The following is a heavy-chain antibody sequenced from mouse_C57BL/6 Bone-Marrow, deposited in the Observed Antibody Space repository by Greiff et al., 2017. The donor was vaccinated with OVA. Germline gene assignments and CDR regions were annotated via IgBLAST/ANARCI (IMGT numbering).Heavy chain of an antibody. Sequence: QVQLKQSGPELVKPGASVKISCKASGYAFSSSWMNWVKQRPGKGLEWIGRIYPGDGDTNYNGKFKGKATLTADKSSSTAYMQLSSLTSEDSAVYFCARLLDSSGFAPFDYWGQGTTLTVSS. V-gene: IGHV1-82*01. D-gene: IGHD3-2*02. CDR2: IYPGDGDT. CDR1: GYAFSSSW. CDR3: ARLLDSSGFAPFDY. J-gene: IGHJ2*01.